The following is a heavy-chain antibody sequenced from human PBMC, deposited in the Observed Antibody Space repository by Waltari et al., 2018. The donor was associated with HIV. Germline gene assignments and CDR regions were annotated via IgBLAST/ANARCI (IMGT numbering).Heavy chain of an antibody. CDR2: ISALSEERR. V-gene: IGHV1-18*01. CDR3: TGWSLLRNGLDP. D-gene: IGHD3-22*01. CDR1: GYTFTVYG. J-gene: IGHJ5*02. Sequence: QVQLVQSGAEVKKPGASVKVSCKASGYTFTVYGISWVRQAPGKGLEWMGWISALSEERRNTANTDPARVTPSTDTSTTTAYMTVMCQSAGDTAIYYCTGWSLLRNGLDPWGQGTMVTVSS.